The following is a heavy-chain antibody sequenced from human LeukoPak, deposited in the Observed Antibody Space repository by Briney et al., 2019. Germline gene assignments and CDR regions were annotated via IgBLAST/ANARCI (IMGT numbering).Heavy chain of an antibody. Sequence: PGGSLRLSCAASGFTFSDSAMHWVRQASGKGLEWVGRIRSKANSYATAYAASVKGRFTISRDDSKNTAYLQMNSLKTEDTAVYYCTRHRPAAGTYYYGMDVWGQGTTVTVSS. V-gene: IGHV3-73*01. D-gene: IGHD6-13*01. J-gene: IGHJ6*02. CDR2: IRSKANSYAT. CDR1: GFTFSDSA. CDR3: TRHRPAAGTYYYGMDV.